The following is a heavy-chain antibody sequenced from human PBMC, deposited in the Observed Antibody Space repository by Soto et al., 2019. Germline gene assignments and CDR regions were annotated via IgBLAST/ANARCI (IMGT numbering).Heavy chain of an antibody. CDR1: GYTFSNYY. CDR2: INPSGGST. J-gene: IGHJ4*02. V-gene: IGHV1-46*01. CDR3: GRADGGIPIDY. D-gene: IGHD4-17*01. Sequence: QVQLVQSGAEVKKPGASVKVSCKASGYTFSNYYINWVRQAPGQGLEWMGIINPSGGSTNYAQKFQGRVTMTRDTSTSTVYMELSSLRFEDTAVFYCGRADGGIPIDYWGQGTLVTVSS.